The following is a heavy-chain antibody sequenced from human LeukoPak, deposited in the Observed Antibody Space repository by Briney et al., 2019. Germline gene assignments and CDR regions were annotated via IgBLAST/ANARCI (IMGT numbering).Heavy chain of an antibody. CDR1: GFNFKIYW. V-gene: IGHV3-74*01. Sequence: GGSLRLSCEASGFNFKIYWMHWVRQAPGKGLVWVSRINSDGTSTNYADSVQGRLTISRDNAKNTLYLQMNSLRAEDTAVYYCLRDQGFYYFDYWGQGTVAAVSS. CDR3: LRDQGFYYFDY. J-gene: IGHJ4*02. CDR2: INSDGTST.